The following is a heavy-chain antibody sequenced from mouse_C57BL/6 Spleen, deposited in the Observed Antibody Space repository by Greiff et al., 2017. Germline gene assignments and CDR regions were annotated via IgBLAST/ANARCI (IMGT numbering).Heavy chain of an antibody. Sequence: EVQVVESGEGLVKPGGSLKLSCAASGFTFSSYAMSWVRQTPEKRLEWVAYISSGGDYIYYADTVKGRFTISRDNARNTLYLQMSSLKSEDTAMYYCTREAAVVPYYYAMDYWGQGTSVTVSS. CDR1: GFTFSSYA. CDR3: TREAAVVPYYYAMDY. CDR2: ISSGGDYI. J-gene: IGHJ4*01. V-gene: IGHV5-9-1*02. D-gene: IGHD1-1*01.